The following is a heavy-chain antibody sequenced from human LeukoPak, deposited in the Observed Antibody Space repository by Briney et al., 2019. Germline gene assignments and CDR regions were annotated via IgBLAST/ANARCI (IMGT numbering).Heavy chain of an antibody. D-gene: IGHD1-1*01. Sequence: GGSLRLSCTASGFTFSSYAMSWVRQAPGKGLEWVSAISGSGSTYYADSVKGRFKISRDNSKNTLYLQMNSLRADDTAVYYCAKNDGNLPYYYYYMDVWGKGTTVTVSS. CDR2: ISGSGST. J-gene: IGHJ6*03. CDR3: AKNDGNLPYYYYYMDV. V-gene: IGHV3-23*01. CDR1: GFTFSSYA.